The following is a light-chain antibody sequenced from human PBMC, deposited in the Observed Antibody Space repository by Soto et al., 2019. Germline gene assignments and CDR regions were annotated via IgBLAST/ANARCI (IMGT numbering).Light chain of an antibody. CDR2: GAS. CDR1: QGISNS. Sequence: DIQMTQSPSAMSASVGDRVTITCRASQGISNSLAWFQQKPGKVPKRLIYGASSLQSGVPPRFSGSGSGTDFTLTISSLQPEDFGSYYCLQHNSYPYTFGQGTKLEIK. V-gene: IGKV1-17*03. CDR3: LQHNSYPYT. J-gene: IGKJ2*01.